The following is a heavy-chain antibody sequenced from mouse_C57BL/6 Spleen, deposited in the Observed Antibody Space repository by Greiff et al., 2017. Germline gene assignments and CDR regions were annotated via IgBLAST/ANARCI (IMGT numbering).Heavy chain of an antibody. Sequence: EVQGVESGGGLVQPGGSLKLSCAASGFTFSDYGMAWVRQAPRQGPEWVAFISNLAYSIYYADTVTGRFTISRENAKNTLYLDMSSLRSEDTAMYYCAREGNSYAMDYWGQGTSVTVSS. D-gene: IGHD2-1*01. CDR3: AREGNSYAMDY. J-gene: IGHJ4*01. CDR2: ISNLAYSI. CDR1: GFTFSDYG. V-gene: IGHV5-15*01.